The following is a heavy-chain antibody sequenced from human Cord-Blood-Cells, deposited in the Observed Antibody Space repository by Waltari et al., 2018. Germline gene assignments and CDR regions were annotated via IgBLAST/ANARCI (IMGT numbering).Heavy chain of an antibody. V-gene: IGHV1-69-2*01. Sequence: EVQLVQSGAEVKKLGATVKISCKVSGYTFTDYYMHWVQQAPGKGLEWMGLVDPEDGETIYAEKFQGRVTITADTSTDTAYMELSSLRSEDTAVYYCATGWVDLDTAMGSGFDPWGQGTLVTVSS. CDR3: ATGWVDLDTAMGSGFDP. CDR1: GYTFTDYY. J-gene: IGHJ5*02. CDR2: VDPEDGET. D-gene: IGHD5-18*01.